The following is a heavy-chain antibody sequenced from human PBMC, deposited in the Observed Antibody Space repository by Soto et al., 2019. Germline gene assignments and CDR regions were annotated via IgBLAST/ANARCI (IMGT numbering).Heavy chain of an antibody. CDR1: GGSFSGYY. Sequence: SETLSLTCAVYGGSFSGYYWSWIRQPPGKGLEWIGEINHSGSTNYNPSLKSRVTISVDTSKNQFSLKLSSVTAADTAVYYCARAEDIVLVPAANWFDPWGQGTLVTVSS. V-gene: IGHV4-34*01. CDR3: ARAEDIVLVPAANWFDP. CDR2: INHSGST. J-gene: IGHJ5*02. D-gene: IGHD2-2*01.